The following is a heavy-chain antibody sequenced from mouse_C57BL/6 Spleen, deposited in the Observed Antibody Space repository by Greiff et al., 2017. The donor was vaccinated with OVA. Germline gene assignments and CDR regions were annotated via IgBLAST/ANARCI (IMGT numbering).Heavy chain of an antibody. V-gene: IGHV2-2*01. J-gene: IGHJ1*03. CDR1: GFSLTSYG. CDR2: IWSGGST. D-gene: IGHD1-1*01. CDR3: ARNYYGSSPNWYFDV. Sequence: VMLVESGPGLVQPSQSLSITCTVSGFSLTSYGVHWVRQSPGKGLEWLGVIWSGGSTDYNAAFISRLSISKDNSKSQVFFKMNSLQADDTAIYYCARNYYGSSPNWYFDVWGTGTTVTVSS.